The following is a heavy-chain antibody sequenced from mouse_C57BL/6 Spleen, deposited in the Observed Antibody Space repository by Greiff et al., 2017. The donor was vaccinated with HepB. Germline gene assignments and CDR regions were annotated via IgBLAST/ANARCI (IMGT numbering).Heavy chain of an antibody. CDR3: AYGPYAMDY. D-gene: IGHD1-1*02. V-gene: IGHV1-50*01. Sequence: VQLQQSGAELVKPGASVKLSCKASGYTFTSYWMQWVKQRPGQGLEWIGEIDPSDSYTNYNQKFKGKATLTVDTSSSTAYMQLSSLTSEDSAVYYCAYGPYAMDYWGQGTSVTVSS. J-gene: IGHJ4*01. CDR2: IDPSDSYT. CDR1: GYTFTSYW.